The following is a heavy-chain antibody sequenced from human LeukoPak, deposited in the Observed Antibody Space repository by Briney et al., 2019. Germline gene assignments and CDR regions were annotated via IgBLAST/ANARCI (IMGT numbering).Heavy chain of an antibody. J-gene: IGHJ1*01. D-gene: IGHD3-22*01. V-gene: IGHV3-74*01. CDR1: GFTFSSYW. CDR2: IKSDGST. Sequence: GGSLRLSCAASGFTFSSYWMHWVRQAPGKGLVWVSRIKSDGSTNYAESVKGRFTISIDNAKNTVSLQMNSLRAEDTGVYYCARAPSEIGGYYPEYFRHWGQGTLVTVSS. CDR3: ARAPSEIGGYYPEYFRH.